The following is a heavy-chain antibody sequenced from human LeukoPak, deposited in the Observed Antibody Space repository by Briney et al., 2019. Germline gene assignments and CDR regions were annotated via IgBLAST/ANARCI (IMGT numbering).Heavy chain of an antibody. Sequence: SETLSLTCTVSGGSMTPNYWSWIWQPPGKGLEWIGYIYYSGSTNYNPSLKSRVTISVDTSKNQFSLKLSSVTAADTAVYYCAREGDSSGWYFDYWGQGTLVTVSS. CDR3: AREGDSSGWYFDY. CDR2: IYYSGST. CDR1: GGSMTPNY. D-gene: IGHD6-19*01. V-gene: IGHV4-59*01. J-gene: IGHJ4*02.